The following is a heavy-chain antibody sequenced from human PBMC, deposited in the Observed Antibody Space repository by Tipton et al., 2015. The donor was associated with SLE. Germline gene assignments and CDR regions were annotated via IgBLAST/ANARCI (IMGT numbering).Heavy chain of an antibody. CDR2: IYYSGST. CDR1: GGSISSSSYY. CDR3: ARGNSPFDY. D-gene: IGHD2/OR15-2a*01. Sequence: TLSLTCTVSGGSISSSSYYWGWIRQPPGKGLEWIGSIYYSGSTNYNPSLKSRVTISVDTSKNQFSLKLSSVTAADTAVYYCARGNSPFDYWGQGTLVTVSS. J-gene: IGHJ4*02. V-gene: IGHV4-39*07.